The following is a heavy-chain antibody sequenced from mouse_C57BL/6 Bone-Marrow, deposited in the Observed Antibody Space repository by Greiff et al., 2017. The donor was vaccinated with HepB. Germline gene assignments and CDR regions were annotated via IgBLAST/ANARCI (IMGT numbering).Heavy chain of an antibody. D-gene: IGHD2-4*01. CDR3: ARLRRAWFAY. J-gene: IGHJ3*01. CDR1: GFTFSDYG. Sequence: VQLQQSGGGLVKPGGSLKLSCAASGFTFSDYGMHWVRQAPEKGLEWVAHISSGSSTIYYADTVKGRFTISRDNAKNTLFLQMTSLRSEDTAMYYCARLRRAWFAYWGQGTLVTVSA. V-gene: IGHV5-17*01. CDR2: ISSGSSTI.